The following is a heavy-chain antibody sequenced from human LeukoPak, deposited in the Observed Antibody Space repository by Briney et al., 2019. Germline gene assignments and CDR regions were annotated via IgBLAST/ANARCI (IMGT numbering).Heavy chain of an antibody. CDR2: IYYSGST. CDR1: GGSISSSGYY. D-gene: IGHD1-26*01. J-gene: IGHJ4*02. Sequence: SETLSLTCTVSGGSISSSGYYWGWIRQPPGKGLEWIASIYYSGSTYYNPSLKSRVTISVDTSKNQFSLKLSSVTAADTAVYYCARLGREGYYFDYWGQGTLVTVSS. V-gene: IGHV4-39*01. CDR3: ARLGREGYYFDY.